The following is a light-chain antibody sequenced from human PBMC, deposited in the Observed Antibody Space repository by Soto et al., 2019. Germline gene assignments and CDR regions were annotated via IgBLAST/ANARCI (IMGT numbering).Light chain of an antibody. V-gene: IGKV1-5*03. CDR3: QQYNNWPPWT. CDR2: KAS. J-gene: IGKJ1*01. CDR1: QTISSW. Sequence: QMTQSPSTLSSSVGDRVTITCRASQTISSWLAWYQQKPGKAPQLLIEKASTLESGVPSRFSGSGSGTDFTLTISSLQSEDFAVYYCQQYNNWPPWTFGQGTKVDIK.